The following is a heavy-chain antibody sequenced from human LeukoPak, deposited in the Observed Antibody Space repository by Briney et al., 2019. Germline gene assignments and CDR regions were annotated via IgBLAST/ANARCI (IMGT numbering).Heavy chain of an antibody. CDR3: ARGSQGYDSSGYHWFDY. J-gene: IGHJ4*02. Sequence: PSETLSLTCTVSGGSISSYYWSWIRQPAGKGLEWIGRIYTSGSTYYNPSLKSRVTMSVDTSKNQFSLKLSSVTAADTAVYYCARGSQGYDSSGYHWFDYWGQGTLVTVSS. CDR2: IYTSGST. D-gene: IGHD3-22*01. V-gene: IGHV4-4*07. CDR1: GGSISSYY.